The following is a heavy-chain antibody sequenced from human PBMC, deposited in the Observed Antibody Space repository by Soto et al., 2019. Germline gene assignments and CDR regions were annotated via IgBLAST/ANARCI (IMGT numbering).Heavy chain of an antibody. D-gene: IGHD3-10*01. V-gene: IGHV4-34*01. CDR3: VTSLWFGTQPEI. CDR2: ISPSGTT. J-gene: IGHJ4*02. CDR1: GGSFSDNY. Sequence: KTSETLSLTCAVYGGSFSDNYWTWFRQPPGKGLEWIGEISPSGTTKYIPSLKSRVTISADTSKKQFSLKVTSVTAADTAVYYCVTSLWFGTQPEIWGQGTQVTVSS.